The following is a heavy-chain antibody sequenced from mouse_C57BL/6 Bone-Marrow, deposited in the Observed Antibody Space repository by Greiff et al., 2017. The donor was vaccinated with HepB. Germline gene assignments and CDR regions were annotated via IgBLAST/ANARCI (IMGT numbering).Heavy chain of an antibody. Sequence: EVQRVESGAELVRPGASVKLSCTASGFNIKDDYMHWVKQRPEQGLEWIGWIDPENGDTEYASKFQGKATITADTSSNTAYLQLSSLTSEDTAVYYCTTRLRRGYFDYWGQGTTLTVSS. J-gene: IGHJ2*01. CDR1: GFNIKDDY. CDR2: IDPENGDT. V-gene: IGHV14-4*01. CDR3: TTRLRRGYFDY.